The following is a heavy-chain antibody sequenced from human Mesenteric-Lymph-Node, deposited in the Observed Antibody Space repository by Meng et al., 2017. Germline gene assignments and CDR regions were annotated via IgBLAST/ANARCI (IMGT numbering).Heavy chain of an antibody. D-gene: IGHD5-24*01. V-gene: IGHV5-51*01. CDR1: GYNFPNYW. CDR2: IYPSDSDT. J-gene: IGHJ3*02. CDR3: ARPRDGYNAAAFDI. Sequence: KVSCKGSGYNFPNYWIGWVRQMPGKGLEWMGIIYPSDSDTRYSPSFQGQVIISADKSVTTAYLQWTGLKASDTAMYYCARPRDGYNAAAFDIWGQGTMVTVSS.